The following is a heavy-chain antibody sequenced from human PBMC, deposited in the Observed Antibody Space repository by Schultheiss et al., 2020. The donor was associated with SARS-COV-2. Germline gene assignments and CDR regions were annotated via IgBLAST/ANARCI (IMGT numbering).Heavy chain of an antibody. CDR1: GFTFSSYS. Sequence: GGSLRLSCAASGFTFSSYSMNWVRQAPGKGLEWVSSISSTSSFIYYADPMKGRFTISRDNAKNSLYLQMNSLRAEDTAVYYCAIHLEGGQQLVQEGFDYWGQGTLVTVSS. J-gene: IGHJ4*02. D-gene: IGHD6-13*01. CDR2: ISSTSSFI. V-gene: IGHV3-21*01. CDR3: AIHLEGGQQLVQEGFDY.